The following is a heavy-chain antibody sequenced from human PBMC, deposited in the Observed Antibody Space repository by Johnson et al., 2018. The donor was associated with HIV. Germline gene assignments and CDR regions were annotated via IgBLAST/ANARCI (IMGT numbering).Heavy chain of an antibody. Sequence: MQLVESGGGLIKPGGSLRLSCAAPGFTFSNAWMSWVRQAPGKGLEWVGHIKSKTDGGTTDYAAPVKGRFTISRDNSKNTLYLQMNSLRAEDTAVYYCARDPPSYGSGSYFRAFDIWGQGTMVTVSS. CDR3: ARDPPSYGSGSYFRAFDI. V-gene: IGHV3-15*01. D-gene: IGHD3-10*01. CDR1: GFTFSNAW. CDR2: IKSKTDGGTT. J-gene: IGHJ3*02.